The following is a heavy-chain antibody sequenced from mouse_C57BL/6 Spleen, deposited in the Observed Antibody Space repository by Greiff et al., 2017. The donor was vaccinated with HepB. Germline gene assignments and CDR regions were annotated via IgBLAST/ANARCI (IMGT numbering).Heavy chain of an antibody. CDR2: IYPGDGDT. CDR3: ARGYYGNYVDAMDY. Sequence: QVQLKESGPELVKPGASVKISCKASGYAFSSSWMNWVKQRPGKGLEWIGRIYPGDGDTNYNGKFKGKATLTADKSSSTAYMQLSSLTSEDSAVYFCARGYYGNYVDAMDYWGQGTSVTVSS. CDR1: GYAFSSSW. D-gene: IGHD2-1*01. J-gene: IGHJ4*01. V-gene: IGHV1-82*01.